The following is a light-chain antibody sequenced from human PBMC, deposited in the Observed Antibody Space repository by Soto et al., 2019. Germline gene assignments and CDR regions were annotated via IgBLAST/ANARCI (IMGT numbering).Light chain of an antibody. CDR3: SSYSSTNTRWV. CDR1: SSDVGGYHY. V-gene: IGLV2-14*01. CDR2: EVS. J-gene: IGLJ3*02. Sequence: QSALTQPASVSGSPGQSITISCTGTSSDVGGYHYVSWYQQHPGKAPKLIIYEVSHWPSGVSNRFSGSKSGNTASLTISGLQAEDEADYYCSSYSSTNTRWVFGGGTKLIVL.